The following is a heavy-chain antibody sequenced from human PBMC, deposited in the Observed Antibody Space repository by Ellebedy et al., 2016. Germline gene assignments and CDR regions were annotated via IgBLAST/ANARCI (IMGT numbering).Heavy chain of an antibody. V-gene: IGHV3-23*01. CDR2: VVGSGERT. CDR3: ARVTNNYLDP. CDR1: GFTFSSHA. D-gene: IGHD1-1*01. J-gene: IGHJ5*02. Sequence: GESLKISCEASGFTFSSHAMSWVRQAPGKGPEWVSAVVGSGERTFYADSVKGRFPLSRDNAKNSLYLQMNSLRAEDTAVYYCARVTNNYLDPWGQGTLVTVSS.